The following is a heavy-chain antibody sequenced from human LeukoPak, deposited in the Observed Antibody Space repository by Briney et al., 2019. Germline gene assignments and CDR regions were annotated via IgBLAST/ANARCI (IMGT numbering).Heavy chain of an antibody. CDR3: AREDPQTTVPEGLDV. V-gene: IGHV4-59*01. CDR2: IYYSGTT. D-gene: IGHD4-17*01. Sequence: SETLSLTCTVSGVSISTYYWSWIRHSPGKGLEWIGYIYYSGTTNYNPSLKSRVTISVDTSKNQFSLKLNSVTAADTAVYYCAREDPQTTVPEGLDVWGQGTTVTVSS. J-gene: IGHJ6*02. CDR1: GVSISTYY.